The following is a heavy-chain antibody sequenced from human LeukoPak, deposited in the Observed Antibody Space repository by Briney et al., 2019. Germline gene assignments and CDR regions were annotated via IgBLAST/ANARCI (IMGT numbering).Heavy chain of an antibody. CDR1: GFSFSAYG. J-gene: IGHJ3*02. D-gene: IGHD4-17*01. V-gene: IGHV3-23*01. Sequence: GGSLRLSCEASGFSFSAYGMNWVRQAPGKGLEWVSAIGGSGATTYYADSVRGRFTISRDNSKNTMYLQMSSLRAEDTAVYYCARRPDYGDSIRSPGAFDIWGQGTMVTVSS. CDR3: ARRPDYGDSIRSPGAFDI. CDR2: IGGSGATT.